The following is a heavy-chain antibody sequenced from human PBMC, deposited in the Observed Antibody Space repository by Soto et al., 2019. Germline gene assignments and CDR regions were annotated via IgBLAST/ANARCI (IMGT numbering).Heavy chain of an antibody. V-gene: IGHV3-30*04. CDR3: ARLPGPLVSVLYIYPLDVLESPSHVDI. Sequence: QMQLVQSGGGVVQPGRSLRLSCAASGFTFSDYPMHWVRQAPGKGLEWVAVISFDGSNKFYADSVKGRFTISKDNSQNTLYLQMNDLRHEDTAVYYCARLPGPLVSVLYIYPLDVLESPSHVDIWGQGTTVTVSS. CDR1: GFTFSDYP. J-gene: IGHJ6*02. D-gene: IGHD2-8*01. CDR2: ISFDGSNK.